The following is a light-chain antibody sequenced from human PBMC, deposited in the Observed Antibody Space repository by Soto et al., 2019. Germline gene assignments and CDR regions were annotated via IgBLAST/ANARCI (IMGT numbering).Light chain of an antibody. V-gene: IGKV3-20*01. Sequence: IVLTQSPGNLSREAGESASLSLGDSESVGNNYLAWHQQKPDQAARLRIYCASNRATGIPDRLSGSRCRTDFTLTISRLEAEDSAVYYCQQSGSSGTFGQGTKVDIK. CDR2: CAS. J-gene: IGKJ1*01. CDR3: QQSGSSGT. CDR1: ESVGNNY.